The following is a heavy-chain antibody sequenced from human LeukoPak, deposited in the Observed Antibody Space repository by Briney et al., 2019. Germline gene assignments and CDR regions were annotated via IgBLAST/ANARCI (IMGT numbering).Heavy chain of an antibody. CDR1: GYTFTNYY. V-gene: IGHV1-46*01. CDR2: INPNGGST. Sequence: GASVKVSCKASGYTFTNYYIHWVRQAPGQGLEWVGIINPNGGSTSYAQNFQGRVTMTRDTSTDTVYMEISSLRSEDTAVYYCARTLRVVPAALGYWGQGTLVTVSS. CDR3: ARTLRVVPAALGY. D-gene: IGHD2-2*01. J-gene: IGHJ4*02.